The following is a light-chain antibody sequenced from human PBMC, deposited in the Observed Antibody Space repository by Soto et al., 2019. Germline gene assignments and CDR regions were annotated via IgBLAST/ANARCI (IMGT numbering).Light chain of an antibody. J-gene: IGKJ1*01. CDR1: QSVYKN. Sequence: EIVLTQSPGTLSLSPGERATLSCRASQSVYKNFLAWYQQKPGQAPRLLIYGASTRATGIPARFSGSGSGAEFTLTISSLQSEDFAVYYCQQYNNWPRTFGQGTKVEIK. V-gene: IGKV3-15*01. CDR2: GAS. CDR3: QQYNNWPRT.